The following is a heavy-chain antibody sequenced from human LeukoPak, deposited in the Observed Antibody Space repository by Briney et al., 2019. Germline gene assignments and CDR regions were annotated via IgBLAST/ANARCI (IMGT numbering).Heavy chain of an antibody. D-gene: IGHD4-23*01. CDR1: GFAFHNYA. CDR2: INWNSDTK. Sequence: GGSLRLSCVGSGFAFHNYAMHWVRRPPGKGLEWGSAINWNSDTKAYADSVKGRFTISRDRARNSLYLQMDSLRPEDTALYYCAKDTGGNGAYFYAMDVWGQGTSVTVSS. V-gene: IGHV3-9*01. CDR3: AKDTGGNGAYFYAMDV. J-gene: IGHJ6*02.